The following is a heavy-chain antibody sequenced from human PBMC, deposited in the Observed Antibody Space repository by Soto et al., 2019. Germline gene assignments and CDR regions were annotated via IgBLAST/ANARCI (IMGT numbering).Heavy chain of an antibody. J-gene: IGHJ6*02. D-gene: IGHD3-10*01. CDR2: ISAYNGNT. Sequence: ASVKVSCKASGYTFTSYGISWVRQAPGQGLEWMGWISAYNGNTNYAQKLQGRVTMTTDTSTSTAYMELRSMRSDDTAVYYCARDRNRGYYYYGMDVWGQGTTVTVSS. CDR3: ARDRNRGYYYYGMDV. CDR1: GYTFTSYG. V-gene: IGHV1-18*04.